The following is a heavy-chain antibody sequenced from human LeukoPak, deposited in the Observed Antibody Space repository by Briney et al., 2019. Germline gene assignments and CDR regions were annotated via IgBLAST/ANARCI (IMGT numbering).Heavy chain of an antibody. V-gene: IGHV5-51*01. CDR2: IYPGDSDT. CDR3: ALYSSGYWFDP. CDR1: GYNFNNYW. Sequence: GESLKISCKGSGYNFNNYWIGWVRQMPGKGLEWMGIIYPGDSDTRYSPSFQGQVTISADRSISTAYLQWSSLKASDTAMYYCALYSSGYWFDPWGQGTLVTVSS. J-gene: IGHJ5*02. D-gene: IGHD3-22*01.